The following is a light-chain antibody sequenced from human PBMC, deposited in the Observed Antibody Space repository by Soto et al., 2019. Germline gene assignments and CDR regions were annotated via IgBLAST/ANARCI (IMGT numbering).Light chain of an antibody. V-gene: IGLV2-18*02. CDR3: SSYMSTSRYV. CDR2: EVI. Sequence: QSVLTQPPSVSGSPGQSVTISCTGTSSDVGKYDRVSWYQQPPGTAPKLIIHEVIIRSSGVPARFSGSKSGNTASLTISGLQAEDEADYYCSSYMSTSRYVFGAGTKVTVL. J-gene: IGLJ1*01. CDR1: SSDVGKYDR.